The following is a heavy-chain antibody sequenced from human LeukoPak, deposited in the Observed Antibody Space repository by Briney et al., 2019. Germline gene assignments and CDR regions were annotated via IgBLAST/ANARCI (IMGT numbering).Heavy chain of an antibody. D-gene: IGHD3-16*01. Sequence: PGGSLRLSCAVSGFSFTNVWMNWVRQAPGKGLEWVGRIKNKDEGEKTDYAAPVKGRFTISRDDSKATLFLQMNSLKMEDTAIYYCTTGIDYGGGYWGQGTLVSVSS. J-gene: IGHJ4*02. V-gene: IGHV3-15*07. CDR2: IKNKDEGEKT. CDR3: TTGIDYGGGY. CDR1: GFSFTNVW.